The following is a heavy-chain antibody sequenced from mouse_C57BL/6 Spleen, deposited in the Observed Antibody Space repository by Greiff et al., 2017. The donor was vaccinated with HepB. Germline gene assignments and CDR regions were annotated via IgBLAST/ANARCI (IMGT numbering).Heavy chain of an antibody. D-gene: IGHD1-1*01. CDR1: GYTFTSYW. J-gene: IGHJ3*01. CDR3: ARDYYGREFAY. CDR2: IDPSDSET. Sequence: QVQLQQPGAELVRPGSSVKLSCKASGYTFTSYWMHWVKQRPIQGLEWIGNIDPSDSETHYNQKFKDKATLTVDKSSSTAYMQLISLTSEDSAVYYCARDYYGREFAYWGQGTLVTVSA. V-gene: IGHV1-52*01.